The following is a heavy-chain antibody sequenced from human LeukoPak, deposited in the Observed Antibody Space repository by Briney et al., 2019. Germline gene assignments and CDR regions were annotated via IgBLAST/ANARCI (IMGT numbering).Heavy chain of an antibody. CDR3: TTGPYDY. CDR1: GFTFSNAW. CDR2: IKSKTDDGTT. J-gene: IGHJ4*02. V-gene: IGHV3-15*01. Sequence: GGSLRLSCAASGFTFSNAWMNWVRQAPGKGLEWVGRIKSKTDDGTTESASPVKGRFTISRDDSKNTLYLQMNSLKTEDTAVYYCTTGPYDYWGQGTLVTVSS.